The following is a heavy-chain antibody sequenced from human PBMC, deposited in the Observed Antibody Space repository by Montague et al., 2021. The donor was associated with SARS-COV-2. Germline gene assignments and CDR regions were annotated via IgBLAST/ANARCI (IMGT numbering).Heavy chain of an antibody. CDR3: ARDGTVVNAFDI. Sequence: SLRLSCAASGFTFSSYAMHWVRQAPGKGLEWVAVISYDGSNKYYADSVKGRFTISRDNSKNTLYLQMNSLRAEDTAVYYCARDGTVVNAFDIWGRGTMVTVSS. CDR2: ISYDGSNK. D-gene: IGHD4-23*01. CDR1: GFTFSSYA. V-gene: IGHV3-30-3*01. J-gene: IGHJ3*02.